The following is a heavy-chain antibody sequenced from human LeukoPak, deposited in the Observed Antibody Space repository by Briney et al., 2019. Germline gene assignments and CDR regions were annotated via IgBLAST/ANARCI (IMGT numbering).Heavy chain of an antibody. V-gene: IGHV3-30*18. Sequence: GGSLRLSCAASGFTFSSYGMHWVRQAPGKGLEWVAVISYDGSNKYYADSVKGRFTISRDNSKNTLYLQMNSLRAEDTAVYYCAEDMYYYGSGSYPGFDYWGQGTLVTVSS. D-gene: IGHD3-10*01. CDR2: ISYDGSNK. CDR1: GFTFSSYG. J-gene: IGHJ4*02. CDR3: AEDMYYYGSGSYPGFDY.